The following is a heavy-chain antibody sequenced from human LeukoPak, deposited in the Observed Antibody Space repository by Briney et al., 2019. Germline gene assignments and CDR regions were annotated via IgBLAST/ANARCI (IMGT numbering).Heavy chain of an antibody. CDR3: ARLGGNCGGDCYTRDDGMDV. CDR1: GYSFTSYW. V-gene: IGHV5-51*01. Sequence: GESLKISCKGSGYSFTSYWIGWVRQMPGKGLEWMGIIYPGDSDTRYSPSFQGQVTISADKSISTAYLQWSSLKASDTAMYYCARLGGNCGGDCYTRDDGMDVWGQGTTVTVSS. J-gene: IGHJ6*02. D-gene: IGHD2-21*02. CDR2: IYPGDSDT.